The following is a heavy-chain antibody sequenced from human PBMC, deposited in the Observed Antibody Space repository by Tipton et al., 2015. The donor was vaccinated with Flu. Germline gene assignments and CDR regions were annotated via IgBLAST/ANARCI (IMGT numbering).Heavy chain of an antibody. Sequence: TLSPTCSVSGGSVGSPYCWGWVRQFPGEGLEWIGTVSRSGDTNYNPSLRSRVTISIDRSKNQFSLKIKSVTAADMAVYYCARRDYSNYVSDPKNWFDPWGQGTLVTVSS. CDR1: GGSVGSPYC. CDR2: VSRSGDT. CDR3: ARRDYSNYVSDPKNWFDP. J-gene: IGHJ5*02. D-gene: IGHD4-11*01. V-gene: IGHV4-38-2*01.